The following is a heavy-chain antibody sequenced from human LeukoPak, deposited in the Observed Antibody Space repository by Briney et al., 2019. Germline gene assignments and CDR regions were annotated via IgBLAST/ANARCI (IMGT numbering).Heavy chain of an antibody. Sequence: PGGSLRLSCAASGFTFSSYSMNWVRQAPGKGLEWVSSISSSSSYIYYADSVKGRFTISRDNAKNSLYLQMNSLRAEDTAVHYCARDLDGDLPAFDYWGQGTLVTVSS. CDR1: GFTFSSYS. J-gene: IGHJ4*02. D-gene: IGHD4-17*01. V-gene: IGHV3-21*01. CDR2: ISSSSSYI. CDR3: ARDLDGDLPAFDY.